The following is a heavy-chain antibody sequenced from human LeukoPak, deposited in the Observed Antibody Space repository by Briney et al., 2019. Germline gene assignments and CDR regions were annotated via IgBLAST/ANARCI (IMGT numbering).Heavy chain of an antibody. CDR2: ISSSGGTM. J-gene: IGHJ4*02. CDR1: GFTLSSYE. D-gene: IGHD3-3*01. CDR3: ARQMYYDFWSGYSTFDY. V-gene: IGHV3-48*03. Sequence: PGGSLRLSCAASGFTLSSYEMNWVRQAPGKGLEFDSYISSSGGTMYYAASVKGRFTISRDNAKNSLYLQVNSLRAEDTAVYYCARQMYYDFWSGYSTFDYWGQRTLVTVSS.